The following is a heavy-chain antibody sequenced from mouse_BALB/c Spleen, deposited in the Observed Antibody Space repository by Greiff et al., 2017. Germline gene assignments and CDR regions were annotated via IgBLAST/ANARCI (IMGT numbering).Heavy chain of an antibody. D-gene: IGHD4-1*01. CDR2: IRNKANGYTT. CDR1: GFTFTDYY. Sequence: EVNLVESGGGLVQPGGSLRLSCATSGFTFTDYYMSWVRQPPGKALEWLGFIRNKANGYTTEYSASVKGRFTISRDNSQSILYLQMNTLRAEDSATYYCARAPPANWEFAYWGQGTLVTVSA. J-gene: IGHJ3*01. CDR3: ARAPPANWEFAY. V-gene: IGHV7-3*02.